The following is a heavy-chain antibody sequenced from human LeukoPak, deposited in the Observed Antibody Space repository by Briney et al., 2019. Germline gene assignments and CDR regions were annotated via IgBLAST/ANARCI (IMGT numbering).Heavy chain of an antibody. Sequence: SETLSLTCTVSGGSISSSSYYWGWIRQPPGKGLEWIGSIYYSGSTYYNPSLKSRVTISVDTSKNQFSLKLSSVTAADTAVYYCARIWGIAARPLGYIDYWGQGTLVTVSS. CDR1: GGSISSSSYY. CDR2: IYYSGST. V-gene: IGHV4-39*07. J-gene: IGHJ4*02. D-gene: IGHD6-6*01. CDR3: ARIWGIAARPLGYIDY.